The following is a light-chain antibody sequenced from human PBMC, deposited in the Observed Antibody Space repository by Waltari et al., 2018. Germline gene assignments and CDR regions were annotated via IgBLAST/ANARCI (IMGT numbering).Light chain of an antibody. J-gene: IGLJ3*02. CDR1: GSDVGKYAY. V-gene: IGLV2-8*01. CDR3: SSYAGSHYWV. CDR2: DLS. Sequence: QSALPQPPAASGSPGQSVTISCTGTGSDVGKYAYVPWYQQHPGKAPKLMIYDLSKRPSGVPDRFSGSKSGNTASLTVSGLQAEDEADYYCSSYAGSHYWVFGGGTKLTVL.